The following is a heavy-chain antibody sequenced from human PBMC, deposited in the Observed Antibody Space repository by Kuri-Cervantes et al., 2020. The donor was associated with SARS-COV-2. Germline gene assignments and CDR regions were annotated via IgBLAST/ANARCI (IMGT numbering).Heavy chain of an antibody. CDR3: ATIAIVVVFNNWFDP. D-gene: IGHD2-2*01. Sequence: GGSLRLSCAASGFTFSNAWMNWVRQAPGKGLEWVAVISYDGSNKYYADSVKGRFTISRDNSKNTLYLQMNSLRAEDTAVYYCATIAIVVVFNNWFDPWGQGTLVTVSS. J-gene: IGHJ5*02. CDR2: ISYDGSNK. CDR1: GFTFSNAW. V-gene: IGHV3-30-3*01.